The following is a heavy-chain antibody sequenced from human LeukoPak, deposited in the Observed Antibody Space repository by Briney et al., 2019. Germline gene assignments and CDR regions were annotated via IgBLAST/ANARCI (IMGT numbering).Heavy chain of an antibody. D-gene: IGHD1-1*01. J-gene: IGHJ3*02. CDR3: ARTPYNWNDWAFDI. V-gene: IGHV4-39*01. CDR2: IYYSGST. Sequence: PSETLSLTCTVSGGSVSSGSYYWGWIRQPPGTGLEWIGSIYYSGSTYYNPSLKSRVTISVDTSKNQFSLKLSSVTAADTAVYYCARTPYNWNDWAFDIWGQGTMVTVSS. CDR1: GGSVSSGSYY.